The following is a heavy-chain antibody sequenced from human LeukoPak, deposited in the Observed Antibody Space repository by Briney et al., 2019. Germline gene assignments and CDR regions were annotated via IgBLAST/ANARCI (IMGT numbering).Heavy chain of an antibody. J-gene: IGHJ4*02. CDR1: GFTFSSYA. CDR2: ISGSGGST. CDR3: AKWYYDFWSGYFGY. D-gene: IGHD3-3*01. Sequence: GGSLRLACAASGFTFSSYAMSWVRQAPGKGLEWVSAISGSGGSTYYADSVKGRFTISRDNSKNTLYLQMNSLRAEDTAVYYCAKWYYDFWSGYFGYWGQGTLVTVSS. V-gene: IGHV3-23*01.